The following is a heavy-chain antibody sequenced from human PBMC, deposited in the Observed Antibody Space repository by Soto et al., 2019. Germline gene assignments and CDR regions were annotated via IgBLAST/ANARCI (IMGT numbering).Heavy chain of an antibody. V-gene: IGHV3-33*01. Sequence: QVQLAESGGGVAQPGRSLRLSCAASEFTFNTLAMHWVRQAPGKGLEWVAVIWYDGSNKYYADSVKGRFTISRDNSHNTVYLQTNSLGADDTAIYYCAREVDYGDYPWGIYYWGQGTLVTVSS. CDR2: IWYDGSNK. CDR3: AREVDYGDYPWGIYY. CDR1: EFTFNTLA. J-gene: IGHJ4*02. D-gene: IGHD4-17*01.